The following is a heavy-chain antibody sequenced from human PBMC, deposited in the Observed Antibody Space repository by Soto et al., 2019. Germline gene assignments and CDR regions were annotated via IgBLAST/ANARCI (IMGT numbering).Heavy chain of an antibody. Sequence: QVQLQESGPGLVKPSGTLSLTCGVSGGSIRSNKWWTWVRQPPGEGLEWIGEIYHSGSTNYNPSLKSLVTMSVDKSKNQFSLNLISVTAADTAVYYCARWGDWMQQVLWGQGAPVTVSS. J-gene: IGHJ4*02. V-gene: IGHV4-4*02. D-gene: IGHD5-18*01. CDR2: IYHSGST. CDR3: ARWGDWMQQVL. CDR1: GGSIRSNKW.